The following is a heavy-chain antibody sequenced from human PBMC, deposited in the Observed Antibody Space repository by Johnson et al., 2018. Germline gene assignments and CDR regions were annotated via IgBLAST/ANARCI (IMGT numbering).Heavy chain of an antibody. Sequence: VQLVEAGGGLVKPGGSLRLSCAASGFTFSSYSMNWVRQAPGKGLEWVSSISRSSSYIYYADSVKGRFTISSDNAKNSLYLQMNSLRAEDTGVYYCARGRFTIFGVVIPYYYYGKDVWGQGTTVTVSS. J-gene: IGHJ6*02. CDR3: ARGRFTIFGVVIPYYYYGKDV. CDR1: GFTFSSYS. V-gene: IGHV3-21*01. CDR2: ISRSSSYI. D-gene: IGHD3-3*01.